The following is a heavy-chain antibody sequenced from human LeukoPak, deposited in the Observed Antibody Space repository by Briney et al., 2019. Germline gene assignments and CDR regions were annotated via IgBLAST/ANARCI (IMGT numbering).Heavy chain of an antibody. CDR1: GFTFSSYG. V-gene: IGHV3-30*02. D-gene: IGHD3-10*01. CDR2: IRYDGSNK. CDR3: AKGETYGWYDY. J-gene: IGHJ4*02. Sequence: TGGSLRLSCAASGFTFSSYGMHWVRQAPGKGLEWVAFIRYDGSNKYYADSVKGRFTISRDNSKNTLYLQMNGLRAEDTAVYYCAKGETYGWYDYWGQGTLLTVSS.